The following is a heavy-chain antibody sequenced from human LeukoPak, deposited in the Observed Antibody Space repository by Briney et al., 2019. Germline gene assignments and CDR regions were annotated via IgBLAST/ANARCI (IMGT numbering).Heavy chain of an antibody. V-gene: IGHV3-74*01. CDR3: AREGVGGYYDY. D-gene: IGHD3-22*01. J-gene: IGHJ4*02. Sequence: GGSLRLSCAASGFTFSSYWMHWVRQAPGQGLVRVSRINSDGSSTSYADSVKGRFTISRDNAKNTLYLQMNSLRAEDTAVYYCAREGVGGYYDYWGQGTLVTVSS. CDR2: INSDGSST. CDR1: GFTFSSYW.